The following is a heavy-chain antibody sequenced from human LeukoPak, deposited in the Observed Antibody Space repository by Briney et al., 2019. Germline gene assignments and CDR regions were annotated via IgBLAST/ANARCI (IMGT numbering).Heavy chain of an antibody. J-gene: IGHJ4*02. Sequence: PGGSLRLSCAASGFTFDDYAMHWVRQVPGKGLEWVSSISWNGGIIDYADSVKGRFTISRDNAKNSLYLQMNSLRAEDTAVYYCARDRGYDFWSGYYEGGYFDYWGQGTLVTVSS. CDR2: ISWNGGII. CDR3: ARDRGYDFWSGYYEGGYFDY. CDR1: GFTFDDYA. V-gene: IGHV3-9*01. D-gene: IGHD3-3*01.